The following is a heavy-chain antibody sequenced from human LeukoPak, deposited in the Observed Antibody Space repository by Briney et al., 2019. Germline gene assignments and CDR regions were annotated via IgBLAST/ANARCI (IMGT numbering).Heavy chain of an antibody. V-gene: IGHV3-21*01. Sequence: GGSLRLSCAASGFTFSRYSMNWVRQAPGRGLEWVASISSTSTFIYAADSVKGRFTISRDTAKNPLFLQMNSLRAEDTAIYYCARDYFDSSDYPQTYYYYYMDVWGKGTTVTVSS. CDR2: ISSTSTFI. CDR3: ARDYFDSSDYPQTYYYYYMDV. CDR1: GFTFSRYS. J-gene: IGHJ6*03. D-gene: IGHD3-22*01.